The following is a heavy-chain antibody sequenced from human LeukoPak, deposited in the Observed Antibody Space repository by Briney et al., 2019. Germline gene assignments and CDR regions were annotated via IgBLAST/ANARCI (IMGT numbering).Heavy chain of an antibody. D-gene: IGHD3-22*01. CDR1: GFIFNNYG. Sequence: GGSLRLSCAASGFIFNNYGLVWVRQAPGKGLEWVSVISNDGGGTTYADFVKGRFTISRDNSKNTLFLQMDSLRAEDTALYYCAKGSSGYFFDLWGQGTLVTVSS. J-gene: IGHJ4*02. CDR2: ISNDGGGT. CDR3: AKGSSGYFFDL. V-gene: IGHV3-23*01.